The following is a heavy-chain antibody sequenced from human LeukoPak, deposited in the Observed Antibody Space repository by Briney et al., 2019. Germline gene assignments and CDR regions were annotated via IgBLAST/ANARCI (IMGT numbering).Heavy chain of an antibody. CDR3: AKFDIVVVVAATLDY. Sequence: GGSLRLSCAASGFTFSSYGMHWVRQAPGKGLEWVSAISGSGGSTYYADSVKGRFTISRDNSKNTLYLQMNSLRAEDTAVYYCAKFDIVVVVAATLDYWGQGTLVTVSS. J-gene: IGHJ4*02. CDR2: ISGSGGST. V-gene: IGHV3-23*01. CDR1: GFTFSSYG. D-gene: IGHD2-15*01.